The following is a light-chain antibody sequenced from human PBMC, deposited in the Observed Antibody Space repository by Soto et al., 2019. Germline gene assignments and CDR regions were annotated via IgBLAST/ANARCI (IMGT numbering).Light chain of an antibody. V-gene: IGLV2-8*01. Sequence: QSALTQPPSASGSPGQSVTISCTGTSSDVGGYNFVSWYQQHPGKVPKLMIYEVSKRPSGVPDRFSGSKSGNTASLTVSGLQAEDEADYYCTSYAGSTAVFGGGTKVTVL. CDR1: SSDVGGYNF. CDR2: EVS. J-gene: IGLJ2*01. CDR3: TSYAGSTAV.